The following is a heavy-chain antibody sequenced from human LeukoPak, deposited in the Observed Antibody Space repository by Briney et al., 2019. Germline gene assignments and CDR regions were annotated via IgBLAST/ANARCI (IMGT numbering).Heavy chain of an antibody. CDR2: IWSDGSNK. V-gene: IGHV3-33*01. J-gene: IGHJ4*02. CDR3: ARGVRYSSGYFDY. D-gene: IGHD6-19*01. CDR1: GFTFNNYG. Sequence: GGSLRLSCTASGFTFNNYGMHWVRQAPGKGLEWVAVIWSDGSNKYYADSVKGRFTISRDNSKNTLYLQMNSLRAEDTAVYYCARGVRYSSGYFDYWGQGTLVTVSS.